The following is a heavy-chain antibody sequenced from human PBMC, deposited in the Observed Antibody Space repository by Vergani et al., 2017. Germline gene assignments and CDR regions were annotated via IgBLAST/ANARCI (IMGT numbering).Heavy chain of an antibody. Sequence: EVQLLESGGGLVQPGGSLRLSCAASGFTFSSYAMSWVRQAPGKGLEWVSAISGSGGSTYYADSVKGRFTISRDNSKNTLYLQMHSLRAEDTAVYYCAKDLNFYGSGSYLDYWGQGTLVTVSS. CDR2: ISGSGGST. D-gene: IGHD3-10*01. J-gene: IGHJ4*02. CDR3: AKDLNFYGSGSYLDY. CDR1: GFTFSSYA. V-gene: IGHV3-23*01.